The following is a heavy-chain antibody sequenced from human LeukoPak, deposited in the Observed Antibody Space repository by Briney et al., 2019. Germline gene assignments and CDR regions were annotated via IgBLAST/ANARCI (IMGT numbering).Heavy chain of an antibody. Sequence: PGGSLRLSCAASGFTFSSYWMSWVRQAPGKGLEWVVNINQDGSEKYYVDSVKGRFTISGDNAKNSLYLQMNSLRAEDTAVYYCARDAGSGYYLDYWGQGTLVTVSS. CDR2: INQDGSEK. V-gene: IGHV3-7*01. CDR1: GFTFSSYW. J-gene: IGHJ4*02. CDR3: ARDAGSGYYLDY. D-gene: IGHD3-22*01.